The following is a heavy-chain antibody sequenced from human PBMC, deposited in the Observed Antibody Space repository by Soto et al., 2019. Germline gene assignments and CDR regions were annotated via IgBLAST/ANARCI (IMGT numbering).Heavy chain of an antibody. J-gene: IGHJ6*02. CDR2: IIPIPGTA. V-gene: IGHV1-69*01. Sequence: QVQLVQSGAEVKKPGSSVKVSCKASGGTFGSYAISWVRQAPGQGLEWMGGIIPIPGTANYAQKFQGRVTIAADESTSTAYMELRSLRSEDTDVYYCARSQGSSTSLEIYYYYYYGMDVWGQGTTVTVSS. CDR3: ARSQGSSTSLEIYYYYYYGMDV. CDR1: GGTFGSYA. D-gene: IGHD2-2*01.